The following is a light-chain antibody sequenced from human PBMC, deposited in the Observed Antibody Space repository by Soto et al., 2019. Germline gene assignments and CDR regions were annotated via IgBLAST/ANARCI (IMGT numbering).Light chain of an antibody. CDR1: XXXXXXX. Sequence: EXXLTQSPDTLSXXXXERATLSCTAXXXXXXXXXAWYQRKPGQAPRLLIHTTSTRATDIPDRFSGSGSGTDFTLTISRLEPEDFAVYYCQQCGGSPLFSFGPGTRVDI. CDR2: TTS. J-gene: IGKJ3*01. CDR3: QQCGGSPLFS. V-gene: IGKV3-20*01.